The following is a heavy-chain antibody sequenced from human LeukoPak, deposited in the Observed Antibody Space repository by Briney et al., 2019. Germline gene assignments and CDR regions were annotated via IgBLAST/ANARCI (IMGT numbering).Heavy chain of an antibody. D-gene: IGHD7-27*01. J-gene: IGHJ4*02. CDR1: LDSTTSNF. V-gene: IGHV4-59*12. CDR3: ARELLGAPTPGAY. CDR2: IHRSGSP. Sequence: SETLSLTCTVSLDSTTSNFWSWVRQPPGKGLEWIGEIHRSGSPNYNPSLKTRVTISIDASKNQLSLELTSVTAADAAVYYCARELLGAPTPGAYWGQGTRVTVSS.